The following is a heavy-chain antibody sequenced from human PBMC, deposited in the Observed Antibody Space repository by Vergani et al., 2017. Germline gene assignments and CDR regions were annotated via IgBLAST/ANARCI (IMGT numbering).Heavy chain of an antibody. Sequence: QVDLQESGPGLVKSSETLSLHCAFSGYSVGSGYYWGWIRQPPGGGLEWIGCVHRNGNTYYTSSLRSRATISRDTSKNQFSLRLTSVTAADTAVYYCARQNPYGSAHVDFWGRGVLVTVSA. J-gene: IGHJ4*02. CDR1: GYSVGSGYY. D-gene: IGHD3-10*01. CDR2: VHRNGNT. CDR3: ARQNPYGSAHVDF. V-gene: IGHV4-38-2*01.